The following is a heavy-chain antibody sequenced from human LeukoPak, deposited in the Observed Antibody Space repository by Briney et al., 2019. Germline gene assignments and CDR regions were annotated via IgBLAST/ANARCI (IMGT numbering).Heavy chain of an antibody. J-gene: IGHJ4*02. CDR2: INPNSGGA. CDR3: ARSIGTTFGFSDY. Sequence: ASVNVSCKASVYTFTGYYMQWVRQAPGQGLEWMGWINPNSGGANYAQKFQGRVTMARDTSISTAYMELSSLRSDDTAVYYCARSIGTTFGFSDYWGQGTLVTVSS. CDR1: VYTFTGYY. V-gene: IGHV1-2*02. D-gene: IGHD3-16*01.